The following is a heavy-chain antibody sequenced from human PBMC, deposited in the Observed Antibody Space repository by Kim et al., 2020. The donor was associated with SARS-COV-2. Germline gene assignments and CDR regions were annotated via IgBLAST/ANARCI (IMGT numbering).Heavy chain of an antibody. CDR3: ARLSEQQLGENY. Sequence: NYSPSFQGHVTISADKSISTAYLQWSSLKASDTAMYYCARLSEQQLGENYWGQGTLVTVSS. J-gene: IGHJ4*02. D-gene: IGHD6-13*01. V-gene: IGHV5-10-1*01.